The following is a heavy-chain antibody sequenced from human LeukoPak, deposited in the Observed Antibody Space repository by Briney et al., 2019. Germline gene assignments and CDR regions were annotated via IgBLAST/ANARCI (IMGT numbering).Heavy chain of an antibody. CDR2: ISSSSSYI. D-gene: IGHD5-24*01. CDR3: ARGQRRHIDMAPSFDY. V-gene: IGHV3-21*01. CDR1: GFTFSSYS. J-gene: IGHJ4*02. Sequence: GGSLRLSCAASGFTFSSYSMNWVRQAPGKGLEWVSSISSSSSYIYYADSVKGRFTISRDNAKNSLYLQMNSLRAEDTAVYSRARGQRRHIDMAPSFDYWGQGTLVTVSS.